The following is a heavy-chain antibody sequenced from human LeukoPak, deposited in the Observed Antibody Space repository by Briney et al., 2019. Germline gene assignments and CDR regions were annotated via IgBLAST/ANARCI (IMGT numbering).Heavy chain of an antibody. CDR3: ARGPPNWGYDY. D-gene: IGHD7-27*01. V-gene: IGHV1-8*02. J-gene: IGHJ4*02. CDR2: MSPNSGDT. CDR1: GYTFTSYY. Sequence: ASVKVSCKASGYTFTSYYMHWVRQATGQRPEWMGWMSPNSGDTGYAQKFQDRVTMTRNTSISTAYMELSSLRSDDTAVYYCARGPPNWGYDYWGPGTLVTVSS.